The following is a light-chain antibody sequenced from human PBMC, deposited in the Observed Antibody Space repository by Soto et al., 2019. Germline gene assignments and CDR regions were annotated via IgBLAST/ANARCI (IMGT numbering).Light chain of an antibody. CDR1: SSNIGSNT. CDR2: SNN. CDR3: AAWDDSLNGHVV. J-gene: IGLJ2*01. V-gene: IGLV1-44*01. Sequence: QSVLTEPPSACGTPGQRVTISCSGSSSNIGSNTVNWYQQLPGTAPKLLIYSNNQRASGVPDRFSGSKSGTSASLAISGLQSEDEADYYCAAWDDSLNGHVVFGGGTKLTVL.